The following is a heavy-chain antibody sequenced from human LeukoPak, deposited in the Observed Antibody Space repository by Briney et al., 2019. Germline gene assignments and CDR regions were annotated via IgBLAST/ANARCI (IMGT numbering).Heavy chain of an antibody. Sequence: ASVKVSCKASGYTFTSYYMHWVRQAPGQGLEWMGWINPNSGGTNYAQKFQGRVTMTRDTSISTAYMELSRLRSDDTAVYYCARDLSPAKRIPFYYMDVWGKGTTVTISS. V-gene: IGHV1-2*02. CDR1: GYTFTSYY. J-gene: IGHJ6*03. CDR3: ARDLSPAKRIPFYYMDV. D-gene: IGHD2/OR15-2a*01. CDR2: INPNSGGT.